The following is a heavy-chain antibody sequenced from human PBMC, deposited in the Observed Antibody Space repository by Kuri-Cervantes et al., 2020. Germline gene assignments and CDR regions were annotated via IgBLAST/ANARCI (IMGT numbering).Heavy chain of an antibody. CDR2: IYTSGST. CDR1: GGSISSGSYY. CDR3: ARAPVVDIYRFDY. D-gene: IGHD2-15*01. Sequence: LRLSCTVSGGSISSGSYYWSWIRQPAGKGLEWIGRIYTSGSTNYNPSLKSRVTMSVDTSKNQFSLKLSSVTAADTAVYYCARAPVVDIYRFDYWGQGTLVTVSS. J-gene: IGHJ4*02. V-gene: IGHV4-61*02.